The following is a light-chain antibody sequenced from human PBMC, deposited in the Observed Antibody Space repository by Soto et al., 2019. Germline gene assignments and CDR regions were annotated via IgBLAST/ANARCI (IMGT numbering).Light chain of an antibody. V-gene: IGLV8-61*01. J-gene: IGLJ2*01. CDR1: SGSVSPAHY. CDR2: STN. CDR3: ALYMGSRIAL. Sequence: QAVVTQEPSFSVSLGGTVTLTCGLSSGSVSPAHYPSWYQQTPGQAPRTLIYSTNTRSSGVPDHFSGSILGNKGALTITGTQAEDECDYHCALYMGSRIALFGGGTQLTVL.